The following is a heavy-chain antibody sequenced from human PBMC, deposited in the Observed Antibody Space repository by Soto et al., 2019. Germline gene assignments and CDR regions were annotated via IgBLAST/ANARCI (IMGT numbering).Heavy chain of an antibody. V-gene: IGHV3-23*01. CDR1: GFTFSSYA. CDR3: AKVLLRFLEWLSANPYYYYGMDV. D-gene: IGHD3-3*01. Sequence: GGSLRLSCAASGFTFSSYAMSWVRQAPGKGLEWVSAISGSGGSTYYADSVKGRFTISRDNSKNTLYLQMNSLRAEDTAVYYCAKVLLRFLEWLSANPYYYYGMDVWGQGTTVTVSS. J-gene: IGHJ6*02. CDR2: ISGSGGST.